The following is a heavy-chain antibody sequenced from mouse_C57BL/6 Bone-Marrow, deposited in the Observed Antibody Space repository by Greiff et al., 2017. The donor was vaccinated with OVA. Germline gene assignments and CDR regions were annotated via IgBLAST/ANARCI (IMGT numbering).Heavy chain of an antibody. Sequence: EVKLMESGPVLVKPGASVKMSCKASGYTFTDYYMNWVKQSHGKSLEWIGVINPYNGGTSYNQKFKGKATLTVDKSSSTAYMELNSLTSEDSAVYYCAFYYPRFAYWGQGTLVTVSA. CDR3: AFYYPRFAY. CDR1: GYTFTDYY. V-gene: IGHV1-19*01. D-gene: IGHD2-1*01. CDR2: INPYNGGT. J-gene: IGHJ3*01.